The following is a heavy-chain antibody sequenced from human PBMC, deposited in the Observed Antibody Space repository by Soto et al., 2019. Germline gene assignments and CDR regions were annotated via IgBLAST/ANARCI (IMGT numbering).Heavy chain of an antibody. V-gene: IGHV3-48*02. CDR3: ARDPYCGDNCYFDS. J-gene: IGHJ4*02. D-gene: IGHD2-21*02. Sequence: EVLLVESGGGMVQSGGSLRLSCADSTFTFSRYNMNWVRQAPGKGLEWISYISSSSSAIYYADSVKGRFTISRDNAKNSLYLQMHSLRDEDRAVYYCARDPYCGDNCYFDSWGQGTLVTVSS. CDR1: TFTFSRYN. CDR2: ISSSSSAI.